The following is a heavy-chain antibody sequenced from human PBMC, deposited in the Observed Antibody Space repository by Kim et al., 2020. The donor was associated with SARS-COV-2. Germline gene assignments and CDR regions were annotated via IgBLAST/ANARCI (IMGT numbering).Heavy chain of an antibody. D-gene: IGHD3-10*01. CDR3: ARGRGLWFGEYYY. Sequence: YNPSLKSRVTISVDTSKNQFSPKLSSVTAADTAVYYCARGRGLWFGEYYYWGQGTLVTVSS. J-gene: IGHJ4*02. V-gene: IGHV4-59*09.